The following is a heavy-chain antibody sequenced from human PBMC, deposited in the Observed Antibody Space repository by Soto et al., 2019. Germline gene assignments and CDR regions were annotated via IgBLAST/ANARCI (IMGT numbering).Heavy chain of an antibody. D-gene: IGHD3-3*01. V-gene: IGHV5-51*01. J-gene: IGHJ4*02. CDR1: GYSFTTYW. Sequence: GESLKISCKGFGYSFTTYWIGWVRQMPGKGLEWMGIIYPGDSDARYSPSFQGQVTISADKSIRTAYLQWSSLKASDTAMYYCARLVVLEWPAHFDYWGQGTLVTVSS. CDR2: IYPGDSDA. CDR3: ARLVVLEWPAHFDY.